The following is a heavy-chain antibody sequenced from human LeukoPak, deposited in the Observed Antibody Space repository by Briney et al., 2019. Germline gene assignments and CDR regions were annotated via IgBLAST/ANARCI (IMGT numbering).Heavy chain of an antibody. J-gene: IGHJ3*02. CDR1: GFIFRNFG. CDR2: IRYDGSNK. CDR3: AKGVGSSGGNNFDI. D-gene: IGHD1-26*01. Sequence: GGSLRLSCAASGFIFRNFGMHWVRQAPGKGLEWVAFIRYDGSNKYYADSVEGRFTISRDNSKNTLYLQMNSLRPDDTAVYYCAKGVGSSGGNNFDIWGQGTMVTVSS. V-gene: IGHV3-30*02.